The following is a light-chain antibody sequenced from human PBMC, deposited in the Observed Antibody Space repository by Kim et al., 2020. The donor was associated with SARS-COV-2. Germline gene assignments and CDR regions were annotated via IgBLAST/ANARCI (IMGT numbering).Light chain of an antibody. Sequence: LSPGERATLSCRASQSVSRSYLSWYQQKPGQAPRLLIYGASSRATGIPDRFSGSGSGTDFTLTISRLEPEDFAVYYCQQNGSSSYTFGQGTKLEI. CDR1: QSVSRSY. J-gene: IGKJ2*01. V-gene: IGKV3-20*01. CDR2: GAS. CDR3: QQNGSSSYT.